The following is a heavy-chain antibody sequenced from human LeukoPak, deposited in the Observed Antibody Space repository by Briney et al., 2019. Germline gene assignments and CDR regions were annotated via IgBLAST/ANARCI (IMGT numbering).Heavy chain of an antibody. CDR3: ARAKALLARYSSGRYAFDI. D-gene: IGHD6-19*01. V-gene: IGHV3-11*04. CDR1: GFTFSDYY. J-gene: IGHJ3*02. Sequence: PGGSLRLSCAASGFTFSDYYMSWIRQAPGKGLEWVSYISSSGSTIYYADSVKGRFTISRDNAKNSLYLQMNSLRAEDTAVYYCARAKALLARYSSGRYAFDIWGQGTMVTVSS. CDR2: ISSSGSTI.